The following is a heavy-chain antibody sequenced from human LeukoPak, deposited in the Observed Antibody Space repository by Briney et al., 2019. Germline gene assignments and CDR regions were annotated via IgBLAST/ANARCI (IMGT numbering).Heavy chain of an antibody. D-gene: IGHD2/OR15-2a*01. Sequence: SVKVSRKASGGTFRNYVVTWVRQAPGQGLEWMGGIIPMFGTGNYAQKLQGRVTITADESTSTAYMELSSLRLEDTAVYYCVIFPRDILRYSADYWGQGTLVTVSS. CDR3: VIFPRDILRYSADY. J-gene: IGHJ4*02. CDR2: IIPMFGTG. CDR1: GGTFRNYV. V-gene: IGHV1-69*13.